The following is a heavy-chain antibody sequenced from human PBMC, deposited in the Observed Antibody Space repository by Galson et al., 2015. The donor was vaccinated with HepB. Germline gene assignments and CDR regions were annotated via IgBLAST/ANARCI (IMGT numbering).Heavy chain of an antibody. D-gene: IGHD6-13*01. V-gene: IGHV1-2*06. J-gene: IGHJ1*01. CDR2: INPNSGGT. CDR1: GYTFTYRY. CDR3: ARGSTDDEYFQH. Sequence: SVKVSCKASGYTFTYRYLHWVRQAPGQGLEWMGRINPNSGGTNYAQKFQGRVTMTRDTSISTAYMELSRLRSDDTAVYYCARGSTDDEYFQHWGQGTLVTVSS.